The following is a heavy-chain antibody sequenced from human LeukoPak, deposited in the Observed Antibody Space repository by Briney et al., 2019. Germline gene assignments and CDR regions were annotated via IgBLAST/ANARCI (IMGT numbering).Heavy chain of an antibody. Sequence: SETLSLTCTVSGGSISSYYWSWIRQPPGKGLEWIGNIHYRGTIHYNPSLKSRVTISVDTSQNQFSLKLNSVTAADTAVYYCARHYSSGWEYYFDYWGQGNLVTVSA. CDR2: IHYRGTI. J-gene: IGHJ4*02. D-gene: IGHD6-19*01. V-gene: IGHV4-59*08. CDR3: ARHYSSGWEYYFDY. CDR1: GGSISSYY.